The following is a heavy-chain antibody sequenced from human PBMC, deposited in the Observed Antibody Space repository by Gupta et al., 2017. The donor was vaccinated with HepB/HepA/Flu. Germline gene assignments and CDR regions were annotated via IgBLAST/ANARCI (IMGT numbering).Heavy chain of an antibody. Sequence: VESGGGVVQPGTSLRLSCAASGFTFNNYAMYWVRQPPGKGLEWVAAISHDENFKYYSNSAEGRFAISRDNSKNTLYLQLNSLRSEDTALYYCAKRRDVVRGNIGYIDVGGKGTTVTVSS. V-gene: IGHV3-30*18. J-gene: IGHJ6*03. D-gene: IGHD3-10*01. CDR2: ISHDENFK. CDR1: GFTFNNYA. CDR3: AKRRDVVRGNIGYIDV.